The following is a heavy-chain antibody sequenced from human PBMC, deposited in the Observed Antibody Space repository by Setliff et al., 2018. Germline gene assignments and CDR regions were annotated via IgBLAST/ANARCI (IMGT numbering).Heavy chain of an antibody. CDR2: VFPNGAS. V-gene: IGHV4-4*08. CDR1: GDSMSGAS. Sequence: PSETLSLTCSVSGDSMSGASIWSWIRQPPGRGLEFMGYVFPNGASKYDPSFKSRLTISVDTSKNQFSLTLTSVTAADTAVYYCARMTGFQYIDVWGKGTTVTVSS. D-gene: IGHD3-3*01. CDR3: ARMTGFQYIDV. J-gene: IGHJ6*03.